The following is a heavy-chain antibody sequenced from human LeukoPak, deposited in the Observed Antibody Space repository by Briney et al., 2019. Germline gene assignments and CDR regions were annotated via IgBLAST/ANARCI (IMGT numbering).Heavy chain of an antibody. D-gene: IGHD2/OR15-2a*01. CDR1: GYSISSGYY. J-gene: IGHJ4*02. V-gene: IGHV4-38-2*01. Sequence: PSETLSLTCAVSGYSISSGYYWGWIRQPPGKELEWIGSIYHSGSTYYNPSLKSRVTISVDTSKNQFSLKLSSVTAADTAVYYCERHPYRGILYGLDCWGQGTLVTVSS. CDR3: ERHPYRGILYGLDC. CDR2: IYHSGST.